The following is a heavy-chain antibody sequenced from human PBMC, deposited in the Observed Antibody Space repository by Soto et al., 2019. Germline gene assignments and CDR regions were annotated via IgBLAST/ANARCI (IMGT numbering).Heavy chain of an antibody. J-gene: IGHJ4*02. Sequence: QVQLVESGGGVVQPGRSLRLSCAASGFTFSSYVIHWVRQAPGKGLEWVAVISYDGSNKYYADSVKGRFTSSRDNSKNTLYLQMNSLRAEDTAVYYCARGTLYGLGYSSGWPNFDYWRQGTLVTVSS. CDR1: GFTFSSYV. CDR3: ARGTLYGLGYSSGWPNFDY. D-gene: IGHD6-19*01. V-gene: IGHV3-30-3*01. CDR2: ISYDGSNK.